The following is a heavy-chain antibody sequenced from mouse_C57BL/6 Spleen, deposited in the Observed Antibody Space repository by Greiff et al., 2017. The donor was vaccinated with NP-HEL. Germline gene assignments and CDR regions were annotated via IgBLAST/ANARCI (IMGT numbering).Heavy chain of an antibody. Sequence: EVQVVESEGGLVQPGSSMKLSCTASGFTFSDSYMAWVRQVPEKGLEWVANINYDGSSTYYLASLKSRFIISRDNAKNILYLQMSSLKSEDTATYYCARWIYGPWYFDVWGTGTTVTVSS. J-gene: IGHJ1*03. CDR3: ARWIYGPWYFDV. CDR2: INYDGSST. V-gene: IGHV5-16*01. CDR1: GFTFSDSY. D-gene: IGHD1-1*01.